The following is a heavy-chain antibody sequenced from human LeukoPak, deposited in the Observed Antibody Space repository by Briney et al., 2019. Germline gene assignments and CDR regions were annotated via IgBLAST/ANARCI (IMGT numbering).Heavy chain of an antibody. J-gene: IGHJ4*02. V-gene: IGHV4-59*01. CDR2: IHYSGST. D-gene: IGHD1-26*01. Sequence: SETLSLTCTVSGVSITTYYWSWIRQPPGNGLEWIGLIHYSGSTTYNTSLKSGVTITVEKYKKKFFLHLSSVTAADTAVYYCARDIREVGESHYFDYWGQGTLVTVTS. CDR3: ARDIREVGESHYFDY. CDR1: GVSITTYY.